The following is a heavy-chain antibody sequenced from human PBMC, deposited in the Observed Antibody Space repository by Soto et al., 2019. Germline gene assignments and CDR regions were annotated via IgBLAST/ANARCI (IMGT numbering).Heavy chain of an antibody. Sequence: ASVKVSCKASGYTFTSYGISWVRQAPGQGLQWMGWISAYNGNTNYAQKLQGRVTMTTDTSTSTAYMELRSLRSDDTAVYYCARGLHIGESDYYYYGMDVWGQGTTVTVSS. J-gene: IGHJ6*02. V-gene: IGHV1-18*01. CDR2: ISAYNGNT. D-gene: IGHD4-17*01. CDR3: ARGLHIGESDYYYYGMDV. CDR1: GYTFTSYG.